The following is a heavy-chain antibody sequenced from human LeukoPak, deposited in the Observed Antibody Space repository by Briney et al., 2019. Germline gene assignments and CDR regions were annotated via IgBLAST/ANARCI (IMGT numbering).Heavy chain of an antibody. Sequence: ASVKVSCKASGYTFIDYWIHWVRQAPGQGLEGMGRININSGGINYAQKFQGRVTMTRATSISTAYMELSRLRFDDTAAYYCARDREGGVGTSDYWGQGTRVPVSS. J-gene: IGHJ4*02. CDR2: ININSGGI. V-gene: IGHV1-2*06. CDR3: ARDREGGVGTSDY. D-gene: IGHD3-3*01. CDR1: GYTFIDYW.